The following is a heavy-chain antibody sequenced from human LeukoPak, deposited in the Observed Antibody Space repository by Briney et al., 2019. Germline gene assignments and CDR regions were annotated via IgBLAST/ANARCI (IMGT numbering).Heavy chain of an antibody. CDR2: IWYDGSNK. CDR1: GFTFSSYG. J-gene: IGHJ3*02. V-gene: IGHV3-33*01. CDR3: ARDLYSSSWYGAFDI. Sequence: GGSLRLSCAASGFTFSSYGMHWVRQAPGKGLEWVAVIWYDGSNKYYADSVKVRFTISRDNSKNTLYLQMNSLRAEDTAVYYCARDLYSSSWYGAFDIWGQGTMVTVSS. D-gene: IGHD6-13*01.